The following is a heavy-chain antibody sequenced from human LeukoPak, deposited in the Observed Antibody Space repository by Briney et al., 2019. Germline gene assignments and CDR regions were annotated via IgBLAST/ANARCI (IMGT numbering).Heavy chain of an antibody. CDR1: GYSFTSYW. V-gene: IGHV5-51*01. CDR3: ARLYYDFWSGYYY. D-gene: IGHD3-3*01. J-gene: IGHJ4*02. CDR2: IYPGDSDT. Sequence: GESLKISCKGPGYSFTSYWIGWVRQMPGKGLEWMGIIYPGDSDTRYSPSFQCQVTISADKSISTAYLQWSSLKASDTAMYYCARLYYDFWSGYYYWGQGTLVTVSS.